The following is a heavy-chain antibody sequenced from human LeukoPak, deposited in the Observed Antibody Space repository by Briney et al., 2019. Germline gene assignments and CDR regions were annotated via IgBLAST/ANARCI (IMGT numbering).Heavy chain of an antibody. Sequence: GESLKISCKGSGYSFTSYWIGWVRQMPGKGLEWMGIIYPGDSDTRYSPSFQGQVTISADKSISTAYLQWSSLKASDTAMYYCARRIRPMVRGVIKYYYYYMDVWGKGTTVTISS. CDR3: ARRIRPMVRGVIKYYYYYMDV. J-gene: IGHJ6*03. CDR2: IYPGDSDT. CDR1: GYSFTSYW. D-gene: IGHD3-10*01. V-gene: IGHV5-51*01.